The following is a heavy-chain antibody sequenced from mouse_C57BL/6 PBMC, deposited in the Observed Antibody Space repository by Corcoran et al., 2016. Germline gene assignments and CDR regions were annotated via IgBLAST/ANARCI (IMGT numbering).Heavy chain of an antibody. D-gene: IGHD4-1*01. V-gene: IGHV1-80*01. CDR3: ARLRTGSYFDY. CDR2: IYPGDGDT. CDR1: GYAFSSYW. J-gene: IGHJ2*01. Sequence: QVQLRQSGAELVKPGASVKISCKASGYAFSSYWMNWVKQRPGKGLEWIGQIYPGDGDTNYNGKFKGKATLTADKSSSTAYMQLSSLTSEDSAVYFCARLRTGSYFDYWGQGTTLTVSS.